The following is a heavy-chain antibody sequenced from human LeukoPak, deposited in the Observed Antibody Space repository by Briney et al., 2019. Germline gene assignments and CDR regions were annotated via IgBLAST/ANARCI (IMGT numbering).Heavy chain of an antibody. CDR2: VSYDGSNK. D-gene: IGHD3-3*01. J-gene: IGHJ6*03. Sequence: PGGSLRLSCAASGFMFNTYAMHWVRQAPGKGLEWVAVVSYDGSNKYYADSVKGRFTISRDNSKNTLYLQMNSLRAEDTAVYYCARSKLRFLEWLRPDMDVWGKGTTVTVSS. V-gene: IGHV3-30-3*01. CDR3: ARSKLRFLEWLRPDMDV. CDR1: GFMFNTYA.